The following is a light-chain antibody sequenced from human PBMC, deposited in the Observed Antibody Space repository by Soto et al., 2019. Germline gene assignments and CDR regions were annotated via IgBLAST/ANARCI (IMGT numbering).Light chain of an antibody. CDR3: QQRSNWPT. V-gene: IGKV3-11*01. Sequence: EIVLTQSPATLSLSPGERATLSCRASQNVSSYLAWYQQKPGQAPRLLLFDASNRATGIPARFSGSGSGTDFTLTISSLEPEDFAVYYCQQRSNWPTFGPGTKLDI. CDR2: DAS. CDR1: QNVSSY. J-gene: IGKJ3*01.